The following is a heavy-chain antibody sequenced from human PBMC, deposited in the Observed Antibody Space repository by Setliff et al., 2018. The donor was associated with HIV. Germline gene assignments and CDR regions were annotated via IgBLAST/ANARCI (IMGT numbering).Heavy chain of an antibody. Sequence: ESLKISCAGSGFTFSSHDMGWIRQAPGKGLEWVSTIDTSGFGTYYADSVKGRFTVSRDNSKTTLFLQLNTLRAEDTAMYYCAKSSANWFDLWGQGTLVTVSS. CDR1: GFTFSSHD. V-gene: IGHV3-23*01. J-gene: IGHJ5*02. D-gene: IGHD1-26*01. CDR2: IDTSGFGT. CDR3: AKSSANWFDL.